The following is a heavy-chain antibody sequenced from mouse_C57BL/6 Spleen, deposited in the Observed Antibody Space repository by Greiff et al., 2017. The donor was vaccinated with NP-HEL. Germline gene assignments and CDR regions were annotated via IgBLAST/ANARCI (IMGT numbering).Heavy chain of an antibody. CDR2: ISNGGGSP. V-gene: IGHV5-12*01. Sequence: EVMLVESGGGLVQPGGSLKLSCAASGFTFSDYYMYWVRQTPEKRLEWVAYISNGGGSPYYPDTVKGRFTISSDNAKNTLYLQMSRLKSEDTAMYYCARHYYYGSSPYAMDYWGQGTSVTVSS. J-gene: IGHJ4*01. CDR1: GFTFSDYY. D-gene: IGHD1-1*01. CDR3: ARHYYYGSSPYAMDY.